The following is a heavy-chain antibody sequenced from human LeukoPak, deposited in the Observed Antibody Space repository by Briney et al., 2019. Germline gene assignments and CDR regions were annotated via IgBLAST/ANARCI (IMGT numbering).Heavy chain of an antibody. Sequence: PSETLSLTCTVSGGSISSSSYYWGWIRQPPGKGLEWIGSIYYSGSTYYNPSLKSRVTISVDTSKNQFSLKLSSVTAADTAMYYCASPRIFYYYMDVWGKGTTVTVSS. CDR3: ASPRIFYYYMDV. CDR1: GGSISSSSYY. V-gene: IGHV4-39*01. D-gene: IGHD3-3*01. CDR2: IYYSGST. J-gene: IGHJ6*03.